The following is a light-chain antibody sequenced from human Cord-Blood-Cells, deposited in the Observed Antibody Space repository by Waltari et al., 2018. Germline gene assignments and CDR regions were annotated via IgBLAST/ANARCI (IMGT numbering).Light chain of an antibody. CDR2: KVS. V-gene: IGKV2-30*02. J-gene: IGKJ5*01. CDR3: MQGTHWPPIT. CDR1: QSLVHSDGNTY. Sequence: DVVMTQSPLSLPVTLGQPASISCRSSQSLVHSDGNTYLNWFQQRLGQSPRRLIYKVSNRDSRVPDRFSGRGSGTDFTLKISRVEAEDVGVYYCMQGTHWPPITFGQGTRLEIK.